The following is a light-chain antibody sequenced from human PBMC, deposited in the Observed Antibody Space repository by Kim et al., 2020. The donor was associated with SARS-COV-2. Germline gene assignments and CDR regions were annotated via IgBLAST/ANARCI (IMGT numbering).Light chain of an antibody. Sequence: SPGGRATLSCRASQSVSSYLAWYQQKPGQAPRLLIYDASTRATGIPARFSGSGSGTDFTLTISSLEPEDFAVYYCQQHSNWPPWTFGQGTKVDIK. J-gene: IGKJ1*01. CDR2: DAS. V-gene: IGKV3-11*01. CDR1: QSVSSY. CDR3: QQHSNWPPWT.